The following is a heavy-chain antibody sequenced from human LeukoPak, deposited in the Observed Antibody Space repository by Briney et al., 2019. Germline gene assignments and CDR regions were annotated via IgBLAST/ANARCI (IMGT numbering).Heavy chain of an antibody. D-gene: IGHD1-20*01. Sequence: GASVKVSCKASGYTFTGYYMHWVRQAPGQGLEWMGWINPNSGGTNYAQKFQGRVTMTRDTSISTAYMELSRLRSDDTAVYYCARVITGSLTPYDYWGQGTLVTVPS. CDR2: INPNSGGT. J-gene: IGHJ4*02. CDR1: GYTFTGYY. V-gene: IGHV1-2*02. CDR3: ARVITGSLTPYDY.